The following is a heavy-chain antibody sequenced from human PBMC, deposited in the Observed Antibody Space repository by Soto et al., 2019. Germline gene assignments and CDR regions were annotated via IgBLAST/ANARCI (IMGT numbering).Heavy chain of an antibody. CDR3: AREKQDYGDRLFDY. Sequence: GGSLRLSCAASGFTFSSYGMHWVRQAPGKGLEWVAVIWYDGSNKYYADSVKGRFTISRDNSKNTLYLQMNSLRAEDTAVYYCAREKQDYGDRLFDYWGQGTLVTVSS. CDR1: GFTFSSYG. CDR2: IWYDGSNK. J-gene: IGHJ4*02. D-gene: IGHD4-17*01. V-gene: IGHV3-33*01.